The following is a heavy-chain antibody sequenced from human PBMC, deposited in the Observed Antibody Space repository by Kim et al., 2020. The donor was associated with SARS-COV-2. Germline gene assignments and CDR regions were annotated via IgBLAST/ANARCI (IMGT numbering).Heavy chain of an antibody. CDR3: AKVGLAAAISYYYGMDV. V-gene: IGHV3-23*01. Sequence: VEGRFTTSRDNSKNTLYLQMNSLRAEDTAVYYCAKVGLAAAISYYYGMDVWGQGTTVTVSS. J-gene: IGHJ6*02. D-gene: IGHD6-25*01.